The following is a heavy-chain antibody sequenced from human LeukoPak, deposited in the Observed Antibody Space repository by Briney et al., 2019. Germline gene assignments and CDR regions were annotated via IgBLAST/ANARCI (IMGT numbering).Heavy chain of an antibody. J-gene: IGHJ6*02. CDR1: SGSISGSSYF. Sequence: PSETLSLTCTVSSGSISGSSYFWGWIRQPPGKGLEWIGSIYYSGSTYYNPSLKSRVTISVDTSKNQFSLKLSSVTAADTAVYYCARDQGSPYYYYYGMDVWGQGTTVTVSS. V-gene: IGHV4-39*02. CDR2: IYYSGST. CDR3: ARDQGSPYYYYYGMDV.